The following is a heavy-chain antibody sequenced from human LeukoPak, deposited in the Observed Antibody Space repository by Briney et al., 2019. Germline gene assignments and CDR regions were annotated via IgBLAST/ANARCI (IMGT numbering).Heavy chain of an antibody. J-gene: IGHJ5*02. CDR3: ARGGFALNVPVVGLNWFDP. CDR1: GFTFSSYA. D-gene: IGHD2-2*01. V-gene: IGHV3-74*03. Sequence: GGSLRLSCAASGFTFSSYAMHWVRQAPGKGLVWVSRINSDGSSTTYAGSVKGRFTISRDNAKNTLCLQMNSLRAEDTAVYYCARGGFALNVPVVGLNWFDPWGQGTLVTVSS. CDR2: INSDGSST.